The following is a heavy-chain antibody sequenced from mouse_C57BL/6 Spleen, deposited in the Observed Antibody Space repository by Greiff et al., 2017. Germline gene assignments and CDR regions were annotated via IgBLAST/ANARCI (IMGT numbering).Heavy chain of an antibody. V-gene: IGHV6-6*01. D-gene: IGHD2-1*01. CDR3: TGRGNAWFAG. CDR1: GFTFSDAW. CDR2: IRNKANNHAT. J-gene: IGHJ3*01. Sequence: EVKLMESGGGLVQPGGSMKLSCAASGFTFSDAWMDWVRQSPEKGLEWVAEIRNKANNHATYYAESVQGRFTISRADSKSSGLLQKNSVVAEDARIYYCTGRGNAWFAGWGKGTLVTVSA.